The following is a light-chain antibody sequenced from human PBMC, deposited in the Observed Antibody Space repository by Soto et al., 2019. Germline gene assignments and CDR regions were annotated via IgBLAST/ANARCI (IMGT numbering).Light chain of an antibody. CDR1: SSNIGSYT. J-gene: IGLJ2*01. CDR3: ASWDDRLSGLV. V-gene: IGLV1-44*01. Sequence: QSVLTQPPSASGTPGPRVTISCSGSSSNIGSYTVNWYQQLPGTAPKLLIYSSNQRPSGVPDRFSGSKSGTSGSLAISGLQSEDEADYYCASWDDRLSGLVFGGGTKLTVL. CDR2: SSN.